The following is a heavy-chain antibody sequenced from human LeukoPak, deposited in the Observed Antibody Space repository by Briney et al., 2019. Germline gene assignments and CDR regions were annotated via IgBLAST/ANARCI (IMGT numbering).Heavy chain of an antibody. J-gene: IGHJ6*02. V-gene: IGHV4-39*01. CDR2: ISYSGST. CDR1: GDSISSSRHS. D-gene: IGHD2-2*01. CDR3: VRIYCTSTSCYGDSYYGMDV. Sequence: SETLSLTCTVSGDSISSSRHSWGWIRQPPGKGLEWIVCISYSGSTYYNPSLKTRVTMSADTSENQFSLKLSSVTAADSTVYYCVRIYCTSTSCYGDSYYGMDVWGQGTTVTVSS.